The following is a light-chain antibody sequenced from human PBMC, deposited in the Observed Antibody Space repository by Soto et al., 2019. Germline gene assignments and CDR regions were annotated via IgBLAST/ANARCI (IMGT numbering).Light chain of an antibody. CDR1: QSVSSSY. V-gene: IGKV3-20*01. J-gene: IGKJ1*01. CDR3: QQYNNWPPWT. CDR2: GAS. Sequence: EVVLTQSPGTLSLSPGERATLSCRASQSVSSSYLAWYQQKPGQAPRLLIYGASSRATGIPDRFSGSGSGTEFTLTISSLQSEGFAVYYCQQYNNWPPWTFGQGTKVAIK.